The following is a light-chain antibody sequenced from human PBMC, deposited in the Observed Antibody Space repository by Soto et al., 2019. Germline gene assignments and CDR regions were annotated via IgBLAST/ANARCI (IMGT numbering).Light chain of an antibody. CDR1: QSISSW. Sequence: DIQMTQSPSTLSASVGDRVTITCRASQSISSWLAWYQQKPGKAPNLLIYKASSLESGVPSRFSGSGSRTEFTLTISSLQPDDFATYYCQQYESYSVTFGQGTRLEIK. J-gene: IGKJ5*01. CDR2: KAS. V-gene: IGKV1-5*03. CDR3: QQYESYSVT.